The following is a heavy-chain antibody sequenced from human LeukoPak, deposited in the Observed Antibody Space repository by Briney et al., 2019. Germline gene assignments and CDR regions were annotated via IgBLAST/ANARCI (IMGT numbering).Heavy chain of an antibody. V-gene: IGHV3-48*04. CDR1: GFSFSSYW. CDR3: ARGLGYCSSTSCYGDY. Sequence: PGGSLRLSCAASGFSFSSYWMSWVRQAPGKGLEWVSYISSSSSTIYYADSVKGRFTISRDNAKNSLYLQMNSLRAEDTAVYYCARGLGYCSSTSCYGDYWGQGTLVTVSS. CDR2: ISSSSSTI. J-gene: IGHJ4*02. D-gene: IGHD2-2*01.